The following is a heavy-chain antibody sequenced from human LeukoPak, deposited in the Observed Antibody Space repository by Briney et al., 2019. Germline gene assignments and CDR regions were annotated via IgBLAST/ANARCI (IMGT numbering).Heavy chain of an antibody. Sequence: SVKVSCKASGFTFTSSAVQWVRQARGQRLEWIGWIVVGSGNTNYAQKFQERVTITRDMSTSTAYMELSSPRSEDTAVYYCAADLANYDYVWGSYRYTPRDYGMDVWGQGTTVTVSS. D-gene: IGHD3-16*02. CDR1: GFTFTSSA. J-gene: IGHJ6*02. V-gene: IGHV1-58*01. CDR3: AADLANYDYVWGSYRYTPRDYGMDV. CDR2: IVVGSGNT.